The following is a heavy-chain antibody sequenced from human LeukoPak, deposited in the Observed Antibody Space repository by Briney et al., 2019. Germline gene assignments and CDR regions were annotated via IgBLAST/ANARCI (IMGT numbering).Heavy chain of an antibody. V-gene: IGHV3-23*01. CDR2: ISGSGGST. Sequence: GGSLRLSCAASGFTFSSYAMSWVRQAPGKGLEWVSAISGSGGSTYYADSVKGRFTISRDNSKNTLYLQMNSLRAEDTAVYYCAKDRVGSWYFSNYYYYGMDVWGQGTTVTVSS. CDR1: GFTFSSYA. J-gene: IGHJ6*02. CDR3: AKDRVGSWYFSNYYYYGMDV. D-gene: IGHD6-13*01.